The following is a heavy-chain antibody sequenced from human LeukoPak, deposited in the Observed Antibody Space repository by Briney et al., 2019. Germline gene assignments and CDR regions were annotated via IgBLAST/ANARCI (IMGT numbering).Heavy chain of an antibody. CDR2: MNPNSGNT. CDR3: ARGDPIPSTYGDMDV. D-gene: IGHD1-1*01. J-gene: IGHJ6*03. V-gene: IGHV1-8*01. Sequence: ASVKVSCKASGYTFTSYDINWVRQATEQGLEWMGWMNPNSGNTGYAQKFQGRVTMTRNTSISTAYMELSSLRSEDTAVYYCARGDPIPSTYGDMDVWGKGTTVTVSS. CDR1: GYTFTSYD.